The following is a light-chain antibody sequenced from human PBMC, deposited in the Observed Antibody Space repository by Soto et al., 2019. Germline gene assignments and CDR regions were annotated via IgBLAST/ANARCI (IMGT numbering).Light chain of an antibody. CDR1: SSNIGNTY. Sequence: QSVLTQPPSVSAAPGQKVTISCSGSSSNIGNTYASWYQQLPETAPKLLIYENSKRPSGIPDRFSGSKSGTSATLDITGLQTGDEADYYCGTWDSNLNADVFGTGTKLTVL. CDR2: ENS. CDR3: GTWDSNLNADV. J-gene: IGLJ1*01. V-gene: IGLV1-51*02.